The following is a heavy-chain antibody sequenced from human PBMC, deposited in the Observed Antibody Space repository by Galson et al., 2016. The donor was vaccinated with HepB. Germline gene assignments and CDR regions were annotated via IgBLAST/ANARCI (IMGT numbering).Heavy chain of an antibody. V-gene: IGHV4-39*01. J-gene: IGHJ4*02. CDR2: SYYSGST. CDR3: ARGGSSGTWGKFDY. D-gene: IGHD7-27*01. CDR1: GGSISSRSYY. Sequence: SETLSLTCTVSGGSISSRSYYWGWIRQPPEKGLEWIGSSYYSGSTYYNPSLKSRVTISVDTSKNQFSLKLTSVTAADTAVYYCARGGSSGTWGKFDYWGQGTLVTVSS.